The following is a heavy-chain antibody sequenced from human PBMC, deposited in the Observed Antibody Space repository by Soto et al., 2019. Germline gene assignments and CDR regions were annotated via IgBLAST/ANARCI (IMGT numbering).Heavy chain of an antibody. CDR1: GGTFSSYA. V-gene: IGHV1-69*13. Sequence: SVKVSCKASGGTFSSYAISWVRQAPGQGLEWMGGIIPIFGTANYAQKFQGRVTITADESTSTAYMELSSLRSEDTAVYYCARGRSMADPPPYYYGMDVWGQGTTVTVSS. D-gene: IGHD2-8*01. J-gene: IGHJ6*02. CDR3: ARGRSMADPPPYYYGMDV. CDR2: IIPIFGTA.